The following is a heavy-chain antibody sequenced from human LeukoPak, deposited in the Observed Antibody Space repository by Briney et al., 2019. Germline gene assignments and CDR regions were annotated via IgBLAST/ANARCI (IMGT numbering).Heavy chain of an antibody. CDR2: ISASSSTM. D-gene: IGHD2-8*01. CDR3: ARDAGNGYFDY. J-gene: IGHJ4*02. V-gene: IGHV3-48*02. CDR1: GFTFSSFS. Sequence: GGSLTLSCVASGFTFSSFSMNWVRQAPGKGLEWISYISASSSTMYYADSVKGRFTISRDNAKNSLSLQINSLRDEDTAVFYCARDAGNGYFDYWGQGTLVTVSS.